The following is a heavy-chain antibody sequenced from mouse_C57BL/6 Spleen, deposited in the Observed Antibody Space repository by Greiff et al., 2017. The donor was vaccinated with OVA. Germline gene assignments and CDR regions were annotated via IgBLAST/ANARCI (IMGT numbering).Heavy chain of an antibody. CDR3: AKGFDYSDAMDY. D-gene: IGHD2-4*01. CDR2: ISSGSSTI. Sequence: EVQLVESGGGLVKPGGSLKLSCAASGFTFSDYGMHWVSQAPEKGLEWVAYISSGSSTIYYADTVKGRFTISIDNAKNTLFLQMTSLRSEDTAMYYCAKGFDYSDAMDYWGQGTSVTVSS. CDR1: GFTFSDYG. J-gene: IGHJ4*01. V-gene: IGHV5-17*01.